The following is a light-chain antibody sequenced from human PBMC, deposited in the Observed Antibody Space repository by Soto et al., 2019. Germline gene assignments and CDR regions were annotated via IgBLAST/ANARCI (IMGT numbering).Light chain of an antibody. CDR3: CSYAGSYTWV. Sequence: QSALTQPRSVSGSPGQSGTISCTGTSSDVGDYNYVSWYQQHPGKAPKLLIYAVNRRPSGVPDRFSGSKSSNTASLTISGLQAEDEADYSCCSYAGSYTWVFGGGTKLTVL. CDR2: AVN. V-gene: IGLV2-11*01. J-gene: IGLJ3*02. CDR1: SSDVGDYNY.